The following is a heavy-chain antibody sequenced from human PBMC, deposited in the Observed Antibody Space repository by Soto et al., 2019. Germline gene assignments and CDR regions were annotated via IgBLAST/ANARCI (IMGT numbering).Heavy chain of an antibody. CDR3: ARDLTYGGNSLDY. J-gene: IGHJ4*02. CDR2: IYDSGST. Sequence: SETLSLTCTVSGGSVSSGSYYWTWIRQPPGKGLEWIGYIYDSGSTNYNPSLKSRLTMSVDTSKNQFSLKLTSVTAADTAVYYCARDLTYGGNSLDYWGQETLVTVS. CDR1: GGSVSSGSYY. D-gene: IGHD4-17*01. V-gene: IGHV4-61*01.